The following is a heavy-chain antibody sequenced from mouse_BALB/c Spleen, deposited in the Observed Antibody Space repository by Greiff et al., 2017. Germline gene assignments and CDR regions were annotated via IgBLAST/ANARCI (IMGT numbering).Heavy chain of an antibody. CDR1: GFTFSSFG. V-gene: IGHV5-17*02. Sequence: VQLKESGGGLVQPGGSRKLSCAASGFTFSSFGMHWVRQAPEKGLEWVAYISSGSSTIYYADTVKGRFTISRDNPKNTLFLQMTSLRSEDTAMYYCAREGDLPYYAMDYWGQGTSVTVSS. CDR2: ISSGSSTI. J-gene: IGHJ4*01. CDR3: AREGDLPYYAMDY.